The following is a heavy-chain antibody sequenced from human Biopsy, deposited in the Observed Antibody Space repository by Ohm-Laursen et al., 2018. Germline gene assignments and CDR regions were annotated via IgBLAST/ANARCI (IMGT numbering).Heavy chain of an antibody. V-gene: IGHV4-31*01. J-gene: IGHJ5*02. Sequence: TLSLTCTVSGGSISSGGSYWSWMRQRSGKGLEWIGYIFNSANTYYNPSLKNLITISGDTSKNQFSLKLNSVTAADTAVYYCARGDYFDSNGYFWFDPWGQGTLVTVSS. D-gene: IGHD3-22*01. CDR3: ARGDYFDSNGYFWFDP. CDR2: IFNSANT. CDR1: GGSISSGGSY.